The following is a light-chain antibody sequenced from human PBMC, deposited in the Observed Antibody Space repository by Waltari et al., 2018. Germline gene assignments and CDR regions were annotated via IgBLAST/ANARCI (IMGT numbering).Light chain of an antibody. CDR2: EGS. V-gene: IGLV2-23*01. J-gene: IGLJ3*02. CDR1: SSDAGSYNL. CDR3: CSYAGSSTSV. Sequence: QSALTQPASVSGSPGQSITISCTGTSSDAGSYNLVSWYQQHPGKAPKLMIYEGSKRPSGVSNRFSGSKSGNTASLTISGLQAEDEADYCCCSYAGSSTSVFGGGTKLTVL.